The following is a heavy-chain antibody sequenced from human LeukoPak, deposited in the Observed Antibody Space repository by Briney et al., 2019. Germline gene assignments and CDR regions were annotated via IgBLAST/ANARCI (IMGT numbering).Heavy chain of an antibody. CDR1: GCTFSSYS. J-gene: IGHJ4*02. Sequence: GGSLRLSCAASGCTFSSYSMNWVRQAPGKGLEWVSSISSSSSYIYYADSVKGRFTISRDNAKNSLYLQMNSLRAEDTAVYYCARAVAGLVVIDYWGQGTLVTVSS. V-gene: IGHV3-21*01. CDR3: ARAVAGLVVIDY. CDR2: ISSSSSYI. D-gene: IGHD2-8*02.